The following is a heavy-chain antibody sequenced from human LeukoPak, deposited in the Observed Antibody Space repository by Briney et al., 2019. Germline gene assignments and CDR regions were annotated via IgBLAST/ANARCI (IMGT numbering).Heavy chain of an antibody. D-gene: IGHD3-10*01. V-gene: IGHV1-8*01. Sequence: ASVKVSCKASGYTFTSYDINWVRQATGQGLEWMGWMNPNSGNTGYAQKFQGRVTMTRNTSISTAYMELSSLRSEDTAVYYCARVWTELLRFGEPSPHYYYGMDVWGQGTTVTVSS. CDR2: MNPNSGNT. CDR3: ARVWTELLRFGEPSPHYYYGMDV. J-gene: IGHJ6*02. CDR1: GYTFTSYD.